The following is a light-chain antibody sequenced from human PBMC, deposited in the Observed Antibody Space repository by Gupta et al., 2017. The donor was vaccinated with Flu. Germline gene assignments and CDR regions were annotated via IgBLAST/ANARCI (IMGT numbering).Light chain of an antibody. CDR3: QQRYNWPRT. J-gene: IGKJ2*01. Sequence: EIVLTQSRATLSLSPGERATLSCRASQSVSTYFAWYQHRPGQAPRLLIYDASTRATGIPARFSGSGSGTDFTLTISSLEPEDFAVYYCQQRYNWPRTFGQGTKLEIK. V-gene: IGKV3-11*01. CDR1: QSVSTY. CDR2: DAS.